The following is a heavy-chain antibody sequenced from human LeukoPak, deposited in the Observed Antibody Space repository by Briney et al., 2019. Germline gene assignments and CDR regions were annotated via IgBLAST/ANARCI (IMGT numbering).Heavy chain of an antibody. V-gene: IGHV3-23*01. D-gene: IGHD4-17*01. CDR1: GFTFSSYA. J-gene: IGHJ3*01. CDR2: ISGSGGST. Sequence: QTGGSLRLSCAASGFTFSSYAMSWVRQAPGKGLEWVSAISGSGGSTYYADSVKGRFTISRDNSQKTLYLQMNSLRDEDTAVYYCAKDLTVTTLWGQGTMVTVSS. CDR3: AKDLTVTTL.